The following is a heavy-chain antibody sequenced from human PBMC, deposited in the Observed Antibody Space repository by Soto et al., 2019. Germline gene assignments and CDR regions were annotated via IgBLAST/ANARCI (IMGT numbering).Heavy chain of an antibody. CDR3: ARIIAAAGGRRYFDL. CDR1: GFTFSDYY. Sequence: QVQLVESGGGLVKPGGSLRLSCAASGFTFSDYYMSWIRRAPGKWLEWVSYINSSSTYTKYADSVKGRFTISRDNAKNSLYLQMNSLRAEDTAVYYCARIIAAAGGRRYFDLWGRGTLVTVS. J-gene: IGHJ2*01. CDR2: INSSSTYT. D-gene: IGHD6-13*01. V-gene: IGHV3-11*05.